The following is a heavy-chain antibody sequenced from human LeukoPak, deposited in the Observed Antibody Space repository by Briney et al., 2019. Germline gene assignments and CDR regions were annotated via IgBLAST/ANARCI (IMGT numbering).Heavy chain of an antibody. Sequence: ASVKVSCKASGYTFTGYYMHWVRQAPGQGLEWMGWINPNSGGTNYARKFQGRVTMTRDTSVSTAYMELSRLRSDDTAVYYCARVGIAVAGQFDYWGQGTLVTVSS. V-gene: IGHV1-2*02. D-gene: IGHD6-19*01. CDR3: ARVGIAVAGQFDY. CDR2: INPNSGGT. CDR1: GYTFTGYY. J-gene: IGHJ4*02.